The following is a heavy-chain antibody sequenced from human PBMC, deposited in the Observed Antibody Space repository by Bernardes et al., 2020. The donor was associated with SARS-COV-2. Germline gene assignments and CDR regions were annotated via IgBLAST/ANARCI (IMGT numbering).Heavy chain of an antibody. D-gene: IGHD7-27*01. J-gene: IGHJ6*02. Sequence: SETLSLTCTVSGGSISSSSYYWGWIRQPPGKGLEWIGSIYYSGSTYYNPSLKSRVTISVDTSKNQFSLKLSSVTAADTAVYYCARHGDLLLGDYYGMDVWGQGTTVTVSS. CDR2: IYYSGST. V-gene: IGHV4-39*01. CDR1: GGSISSSSYY. CDR3: ARHGDLLLGDYYGMDV.